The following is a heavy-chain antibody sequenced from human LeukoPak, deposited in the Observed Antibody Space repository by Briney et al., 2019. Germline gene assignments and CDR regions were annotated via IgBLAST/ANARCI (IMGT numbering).Heavy chain of an antibody. D-gene: IGHD1-26*01. CDR2: IYGNSKKT. CDR3: VQSELRPFKPFD. V-gene: IGHV3-23*01. J-gene: IGHJ1*01. CDR1: GFTFSNYA. Sequence: GGSLRLSCGAAGFTFSNYAMTWVRQAPGKGPQWVSSIYGNSKKTFYADSVKGRFTISRDNAKNTLYLQMNSLRVEDTAVYYCVQSELRPFKPFDWGQGTQVTVSS.